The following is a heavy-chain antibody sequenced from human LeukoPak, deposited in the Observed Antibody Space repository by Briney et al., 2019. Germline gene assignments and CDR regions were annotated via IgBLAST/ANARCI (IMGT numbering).Heavy chain of an antibody. CDR3: ARGHYYDSSGYYSNPTPYWYFDL. D-gene: IGHD3-22*01. Sequence: KPGGSLRLSCAASGFTFSSYEMSWVRQPPGKGLEWIGEINHSGSTNYNPSLKSRVTISVDTSKNQFSLKLSSVTAADTAVYYCARGHYYDSSGYYSNPTPYWYFDLWGRGTLVTVSS. J-gene: IGHJ2*01. V-gene: IGHV4-34*01. CDR2: INHSGST. CDR1: GFTFSSYE.